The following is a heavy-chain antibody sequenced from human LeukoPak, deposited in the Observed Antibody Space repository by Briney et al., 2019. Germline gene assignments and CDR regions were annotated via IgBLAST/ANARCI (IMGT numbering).Heavy chain of an antibody. CDR1: GYGFTSYW. J-gene: IGHJ4*02. V-gene: IGHV5-51*01. CDR3: SRQSGRVAARDY. CDR2: IYPGDSDT. D-gene: IGHD6-6*01. Sequence: GESLKISCKGSGYGFTSYWIGWVRQMPGKGLERMGIIYPGDSDTRYSPSFQGQVTISADKSISTAYPEWSSLKASDTAMYYCSRQSGRVAARDYWGQGTLVTVSS.